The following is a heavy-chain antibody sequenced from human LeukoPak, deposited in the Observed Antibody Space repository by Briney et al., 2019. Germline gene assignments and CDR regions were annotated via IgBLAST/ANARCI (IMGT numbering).Heavy chain of an antibody. CDR1: GFTFSSYS. CDR2: ISSSSSYI. CDR3: ARAEGSSWEYYFDY. J-gene: IGHJ4*02. V-gene: IGHV3-21*01. Sequence: PGGSLRLSCAASGFTFSSYSMTWVRQAPGKGLEWVSSISSSSSYIYYADSVKGRFTISRDNAKNSLYLQMNSLRAEDTAVYYCARAEGSSWEYYFDYWGQETLVTVSS. D-gene: IGHD6-13*01.